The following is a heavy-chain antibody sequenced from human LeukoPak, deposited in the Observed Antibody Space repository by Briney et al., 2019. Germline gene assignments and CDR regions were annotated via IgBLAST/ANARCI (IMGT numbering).Heavy chain of an antibody. J-gene: IGHJ5*02. D-gene: IGHD4-23*01. CDR2: IYYSGST. Sequence: SETLSLTCTVAGGSISSFYWGWIRQPPGKGLEWIGSIYYSGSTYYNPSLKSRVTISVDTSKNQFSLKLSSVTAADTAVYYCARHIGLAATLLLYGGNSVAWFDPWGQGTLVTVSS. V-gene: IGHV4-39*01. CDR1: GGSISSFY. CDR3: ARHIGLAATLLLYGGNSVAWFDP.